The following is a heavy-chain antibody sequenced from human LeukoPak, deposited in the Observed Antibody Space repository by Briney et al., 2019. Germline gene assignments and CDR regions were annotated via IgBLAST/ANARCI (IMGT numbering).Heavy chain of an antibody. CDR2: IYTSGST. CDR3: AIEWAAAGIDDYYYMDV. J-gene: IGHJ6*03. CDR1: GGSISSYY. V-gene: IGHV4-4*07. D-gene: IGHD6-13*01. Sequence: ASETLSLTCTVSGGSISSYYWSWIRQPAGKGLEWIGRIYTSGSTNYNPSLKSRVTMSVDTSKNQFSLKLSSVTAADTAVYYCAIEWAAAGIDDYYYMDVWGKGTTVTVSS.